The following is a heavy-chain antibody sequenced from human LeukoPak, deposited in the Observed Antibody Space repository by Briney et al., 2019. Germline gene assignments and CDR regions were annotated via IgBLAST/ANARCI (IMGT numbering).Heavy chain of an antibody. J-gene: IGHJ4*02. D-gene: IGHD2-15*01. Sequence: AGGSLRLSCAASGFTFSNYAMSRVRQAPGRGLEWVSTISGSGANTYYADSVKGRFTISRDNSKNTLYLQMNSLRADDTAIYYCAKGRALEVVAAFNYWGQGTVVTASS. CDR1: GFTFSNYA. CDR2: ISGSGANT. V-gene: IGHV3-23*01. CDR3: AKGRALEVVAAFNY.